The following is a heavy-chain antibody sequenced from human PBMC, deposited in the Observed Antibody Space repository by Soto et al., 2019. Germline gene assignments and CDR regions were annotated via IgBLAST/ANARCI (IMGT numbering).Heavy chain of an antibody. J-gene: IGHJ4*02. CDR3: ASIISYDYIWGSYRYMVFDY. CDR1: GCSFSSNRYH. D-gene: IGHD3-16*02. V-gene: IGHV4-39*01. CDR2: INYSGST. Sequence: SETLSLSCTVSGCSFSSNRYHWGWLRPPPGKGLEWIGSINYSGSTYYNPSLKSRVTISVDTSKNQFSLKLSSVTAADTAVYYCASIISYDYIWGSYRYMVFDYWGQGTLVTDS.